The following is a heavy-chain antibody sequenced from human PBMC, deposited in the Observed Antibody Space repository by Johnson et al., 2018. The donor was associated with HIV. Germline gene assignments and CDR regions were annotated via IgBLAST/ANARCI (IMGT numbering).Heavy chain of an antibody. D-gene: IGHD1-26*01. CDR3: ARAGAWEVRPGAFDI. V-gene: IGHV3-30*14. Sequence: QVQLVESGGGVVQPGRSLRLSCAASGFTFSSYAMHWVRQAPGKGLEWVAVISYDGSNKYYADSVKGRFTISRDNAKNTRYLQMNSLGAEDTAVYHCARAGAWEVRPGAFDIGGQGTTVTVS. CDR2: ISYDGSNK. J-gene: IGHJ3*02. CDR1: GFTFSSYA.